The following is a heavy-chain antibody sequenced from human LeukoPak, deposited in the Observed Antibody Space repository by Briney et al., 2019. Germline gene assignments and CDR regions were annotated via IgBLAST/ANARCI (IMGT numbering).Heavy chain of an antibody. CDR1: GGSISSYY. Sequence: SETLSLTCTVSGGSISSYYWSWIRQPPGKGLEWIGYINYSGSTNYSPSLKSRVTISVDSSKIQFSLKLSSVTTSDTAVYYCARDAYSSGYYRTFDPWGQGTLVTVSS. J-gene: IGHJ5*02. D-gene: IGHD3-22*01. CDR3: ARDAYSSGYYRTFDP. V-gene: IGHV4-59*01. CDR2: INYSGST.